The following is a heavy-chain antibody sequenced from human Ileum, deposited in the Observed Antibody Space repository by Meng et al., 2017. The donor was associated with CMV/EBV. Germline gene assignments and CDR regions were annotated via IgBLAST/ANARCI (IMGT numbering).Heavy chain of an antibody. V-gene: IGHV4-30-4*08. CDR2: IYYSGSP. D-gene: IGHD2-15*01. Sequence: QAQLQESGSGLVKPSQTLSLTCTVSGGAITSGNYYWSWIRQPPGRGLEWIGYIYYSGSPYYKPSLKSRVTISLDTSKNQFSLNLRSVTATDSAVYYCVRQVVAASFDYWGQGALVTVSS. CDR1: GGAITSGNYY. CDR3: VRQVVAASFDY. J-gene: IGHJ4*02.